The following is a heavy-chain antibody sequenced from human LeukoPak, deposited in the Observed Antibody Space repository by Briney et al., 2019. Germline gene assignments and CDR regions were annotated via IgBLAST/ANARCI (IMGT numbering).Heavy chain of an antibody. V-gene: IGHV1-18*01. CDR1: GGTFSSYT. D-gene: IGHD1-26*01. J-gene: IGHJ3*02. CDR3: ARKVGAEVPDI. CDR2: ISAYNGNT. Sequence: GSSVKVSCKASGGTFSSYTISWVRQAPGQGLEWMGWISAYNGNTNYAQKLQGRVTMTTDTSTSTAYMELRSLRSDDTAVYYCARKVGAEVPDIWGQGTMVTVSS.